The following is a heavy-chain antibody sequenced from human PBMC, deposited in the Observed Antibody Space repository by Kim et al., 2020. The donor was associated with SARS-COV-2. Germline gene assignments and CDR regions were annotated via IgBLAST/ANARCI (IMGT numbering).Heavy chain of an antibody. CDR1: GFTFSSYS. D-gene: IGHD3-9*01. J-gene: IGHJ6*02. Sequence: GGSLRLSCAASGFTFSSYSMNWVRQAPGKGLEWVSSISSSSSYIYYADSVKGRFTISRDNAKNSLYLQMNSLRAEDTAVYYCARDGIDYDILTGYYQGRYYYYGRDVWGQGTTVTVSS. CDR2: ISSSSSYI. V-gene: IGHV3-21*01. CDR3: ARDGIDYDILTGYYQGRYYYYGRDV.